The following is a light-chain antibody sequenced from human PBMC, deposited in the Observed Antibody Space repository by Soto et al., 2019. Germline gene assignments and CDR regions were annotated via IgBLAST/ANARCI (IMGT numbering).Light chain of an antibody. Sequence: EIVLPQSPGTLSLSPGERSTLACSASQTLSNSFIAWYQQKPGQAPRLLIYDTSSRATGIPARFSGGGSGTDFTLTISSLEPEDFAVYYCQQRSDWPWTFGQGTKVDIK. CDR3: QQRSDWPWT. V-gene: IGKV3D-20*02. CDR1: QTLSNSF. J-gene: IGKJ1*01. CDR2: DTS.